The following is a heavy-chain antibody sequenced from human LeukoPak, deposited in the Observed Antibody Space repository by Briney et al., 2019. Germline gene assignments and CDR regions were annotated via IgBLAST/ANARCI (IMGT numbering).Heavy chain of an antibody. CDR3: ASDTHRTGRGIDY. V-gene: IGHV3-30-3*01. D-gene: IGHD2-15*01. J-gene: IGHJ4*02. Sequence: GRSLRLSCAASGFTLSSYAMHWVRQDPGKGLEWVAVISYDGSNKYYADSVKGRFTISRDNSKNTLYLQMNSLRAEDTAVYYCASDTHRTGRGIDYWGQGTLVTVSS. CDR1: GFTLSSYA. CDR2: ISYDGSNK.